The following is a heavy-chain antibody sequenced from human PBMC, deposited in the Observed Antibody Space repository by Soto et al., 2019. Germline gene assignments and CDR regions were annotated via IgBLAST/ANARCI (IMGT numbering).Heavy chain of an antibody. J-gene: IGHJ5*02. CDR3: VSEYPGFDP. V-gene: IGHV1-3*01. CDR1: GYTFTVYA. CDR2: VTAGSGDT. Sequence: QVHLVQSGAEVRKPGASVKISCKASGYTFTVYAIHWVRQAPGEGLEWVGWVTAGSGDTQYAQKFQGRVTITRDIAASTAYMELTSLKSEDTAVYYCVSEYPGFDPWGQGTLVTVSS.